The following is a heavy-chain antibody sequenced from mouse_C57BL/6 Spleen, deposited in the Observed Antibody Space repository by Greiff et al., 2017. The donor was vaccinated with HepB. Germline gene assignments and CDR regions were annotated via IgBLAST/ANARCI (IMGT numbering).Heavy chain of an antibody. Sequence: QVQLKQPGAELVRPGTSVKLSCKASGYTFTSYWMHWVKQRPGQGLEWIGVIDPSDSYTNYNQKFKGKATLTVDTSSSTAYMQLSSLTSEDSAVYYCARRAGTEFAYWGQGTLVTVSA. D-gene: IGHD3-3*01. CDR1: GYTFTSYW. CDR2: IDPSDSYT. J-gene: IGHJ3*01. V-gene: IGHV1-59*01. CDR3: ARRAGTEFAY.